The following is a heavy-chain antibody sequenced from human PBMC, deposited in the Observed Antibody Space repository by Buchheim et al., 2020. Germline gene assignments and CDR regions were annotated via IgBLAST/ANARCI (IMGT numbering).Heavy chain of an antibody. CDR2: TNEDGSIT. Sequence: EVQLEESGGGLVQPGGSLRLSCAASGFTFSTYWMHWVRQVQGKGLVWVSRTNEDGSITVCADSEKGRFPISRDNAENTLYLHMNSLRVEDTAMYYCGRDLSGSQDYWGQGTL. CDR1: GFTFSTYW. D-gene: IGHD1-26*01. J-gene: IGHJ4*02. V-gene: IGHV3-74*01. CDR3: GRDLSGSQDY.